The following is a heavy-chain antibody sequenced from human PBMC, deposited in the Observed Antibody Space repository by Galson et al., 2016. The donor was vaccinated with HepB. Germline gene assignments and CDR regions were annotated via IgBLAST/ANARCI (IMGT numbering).Heavy chain of an antibody. Sequence: SLRLSCAASGFTFSSYAMHWVRQAPGKGLEWVAVIWYDGSNHYYADSVKGRFTISRDNSKDTLNLQMNSLRAEDTAVYYCAREQKPRGVDYWGQGTLVTVS. CDR1: GFTFSSYA. J-gene: IGHJ4*02. CDR3: AREQKPRGVDY. CDR2: IWYDGSNH. V-gene: IGHV3-33*01.